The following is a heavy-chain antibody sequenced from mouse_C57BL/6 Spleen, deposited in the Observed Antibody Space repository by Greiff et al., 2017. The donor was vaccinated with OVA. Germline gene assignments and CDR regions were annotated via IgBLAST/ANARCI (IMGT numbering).Heavy chain of an antibody. CDR3: ARAGRAMDY. D-gene: IGHD1-1*01. J-gene: IGHJ4*01. V-gene: IGHV1-55*01. CDR1: GYTFTSYW. Sequence: QVQLKQSGAELVKPGASVKMSCKASGYTFTSYWITWVKQRPGQGLEWIGDIYPGSGSTNYNEKFKSKATLTVDTSSSTAYMQLSSLTSEDSAVYYCARAGRAMDYWGQGTSVTVSS. CDR2: IYPGSGST.